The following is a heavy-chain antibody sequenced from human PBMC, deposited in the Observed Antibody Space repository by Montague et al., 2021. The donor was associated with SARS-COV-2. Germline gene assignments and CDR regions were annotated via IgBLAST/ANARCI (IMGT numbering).Heavy chain of an antibody. Sequence: SETLSLTCTVSGGSISGYYWSWIRQPPGTGLEWIGYIHDSGKTYYNPSLRSRVTISVDTSKNQFSLKLSSVTAADTAVYYCARHGPFVVVTAIHDTFDIWGQGTMVTVSS. D-gene: IGHD2-21*02. CDR1: GGSISGYY. J-gene: IGHJ3*02. CDR3: ARHGPFVVVTAIHDTFDI. CDR2: IHDSGKT. V-gene: IGHV4-59*08.